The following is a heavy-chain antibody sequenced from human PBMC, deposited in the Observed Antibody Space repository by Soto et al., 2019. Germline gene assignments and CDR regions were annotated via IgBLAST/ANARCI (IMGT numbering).Heavy chain of an antibody. J-gene: IGHJ4*02. Sequence: VQSGGSLRLSCAASGFTFSSYVMSWVRQAPGKGLEWVSAISGSGGSTYYADSVKGRFTISRDNSKNTLYLQMNSLRAEDTAVYYCASGEYCSGGSCYYSTPFDYWGQGTLVTVSS. D-gene: IGHD2-15*01. CDR2: ISGSGGST. CDR3: ASGEYCSGGSCYYSTPFDY. V-gene: IGHV3-23*01. CDR1: GFTFSSYV.